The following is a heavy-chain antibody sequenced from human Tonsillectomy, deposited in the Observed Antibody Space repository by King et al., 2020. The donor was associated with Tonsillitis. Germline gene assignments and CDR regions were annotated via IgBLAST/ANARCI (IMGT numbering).Heavy chain of an antibody. CDR1: GGSISSSSYY. V-gene: IGHV4-39*01. J-gene: IGHJ4*02. CDR2: IFYTGST. CDR3: GGHSGGYYMGEGDFDY. Sequence: QLQESAPGLVKPSETLSLTCTVSGGSISSSSYYWGWIRQPPGKGLEWIGSIFYTGSTYYNPSLKSRVTISVDTSKNQFSLKLSSVTAADTAVYYCGGHSGGYYMGEGDFDYWGQGTLVTVSS. D-gene: IGHD3-3*01.